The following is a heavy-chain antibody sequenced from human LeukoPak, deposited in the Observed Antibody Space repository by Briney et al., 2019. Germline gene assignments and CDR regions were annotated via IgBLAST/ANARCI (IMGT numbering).Heavy chain of an antibody. J-gene: IGHJ4*02. CDR2: ISSNGGST. Sequence: GGSLRLSCAASGFTFSSYAMHWVRQAPGKGLEYVSAISSNGGSTYYANSVKGRFTIFRDNSKNTLYLQMGSLRAEDMAVYYCARDRGDYDVLEYYFDYWGQGTLVTVSS. D-gene: IGHD3-10*02. V-gene: IGHV3-64*01. CDR1: GFTFSSYA. CDR3: ARDRGDYDVLEYYFDY.